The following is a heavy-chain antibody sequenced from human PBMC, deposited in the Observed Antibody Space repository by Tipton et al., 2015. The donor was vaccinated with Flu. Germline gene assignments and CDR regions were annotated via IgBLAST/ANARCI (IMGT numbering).Heavy chain of an antibody. CDR3: ARGLGSFDFWSGSDY. Sequence: TLSLTCTVSGASVNSGSYYWTWIRQPPGKGLEWIGHISYSGITNYNPSLTSRVSISADTSKNQLSLNVISVTAADTAVYYCARGLGSFDFWSGSDYWGQGTLVTVSS. J-gene: IGHJ4*02. D-gene: IGHD3-3*01. V-gene: IGHV4-61*01. CDR1: GASVNSGSYY. CDR2: ISYSGIT.